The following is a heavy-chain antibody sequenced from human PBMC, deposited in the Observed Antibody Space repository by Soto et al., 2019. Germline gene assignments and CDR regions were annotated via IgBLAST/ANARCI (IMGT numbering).Heavy chain of an antibody. CDR1: GFTFSSYS. Sequence: GGSLRLSCAASGFTFSSYSMNWVRQAPGKGLEWVSYISSSSSTIYYADSVKGRFTISRDNAKNSLYLQMNSLRDEDTAVYYCARDLRGGKQLGARGMDVWGQWTTVTVSS. D-gene: IGHD6-13*01. V-gene: IGHV3-48*02. CDR2: ISSSSSTI. J-gene: IGHJ6*02. CDR3: ARDLRGGKQLGARGMDV.